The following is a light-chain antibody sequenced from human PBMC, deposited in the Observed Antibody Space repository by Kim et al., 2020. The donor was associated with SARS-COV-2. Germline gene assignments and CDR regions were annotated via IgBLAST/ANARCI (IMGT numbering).Light chain of an antibody. Sequence: LSPGERATLSCRASQSVNELLAWYQQKPGQAPRLLIYDASNRATGIPPRFSGSGSGTDFTLTISSLEPEDFVVYYCQQCFSWPLTFGGGTKVDIK. CDR3: QQCFSWPLT. CDR2: DAS. CDR1: QSVNEL. J-gene: IGKJ4*02. V-gene: IGKV3-11*01.